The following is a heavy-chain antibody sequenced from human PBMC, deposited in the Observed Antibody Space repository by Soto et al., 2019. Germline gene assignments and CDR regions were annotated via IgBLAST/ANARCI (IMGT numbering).Heavy chain of an antibody. CDR2: IDPHRGGT. CDR1: GYSFTDFDYY. V-gene: IGHV1-2*02. CDR3: ASPVHVGLDP. J-gene: IGHJ5*02. Sequence: QLQLVQSGAEVKKPGASVKVSCKSSGYSFTDFDYYIHWVRQAPGQGLEWMGWIDPHRGGTNYAQRFQGRVTLTRDTSITTAYMELSSLRSDDTAVYYCASPVHVGLDPWGQGTLVSVSS. D-gene: IGHD1-1*01.